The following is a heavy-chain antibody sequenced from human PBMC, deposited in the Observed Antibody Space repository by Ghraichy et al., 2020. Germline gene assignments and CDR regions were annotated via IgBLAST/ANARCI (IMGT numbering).Heavy chain of an antibody. J-gene: IGHJ4*02. CDR3: VRVGIIDCSYTTCEFDY. Sequence: TLSLTCDISGDSVSSNSAVWNWIRQSPSRGLEWLGRTYYRSQWYHDYAVSVKSRITITPDTSNNRVSLQLNSVTPEDTAVYYCVRVGIIDCSYTTCEFDYWGPGTLVTVSS. D-gene: IGHD2-2*01. CDR2: TYYRSQWYH. CDR1: GDSVSSNSAV. V-gene: IGHV6-1*01.